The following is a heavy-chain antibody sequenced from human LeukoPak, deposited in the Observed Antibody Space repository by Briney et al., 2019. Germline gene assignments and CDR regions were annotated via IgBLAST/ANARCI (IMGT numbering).Heavy chain of an antibody. CDR2: IYYSGST. J-gene: IGHJ1*01. D-gene: IGHD3-3*01. Sequence: SETLSLTCTVSGGSISSYYWSWIRQPPGKGLEWVGYIYYSGSTNYNPSLKSRVTISVDTSKNQFSLKLSSVTAADTAVYYCARAGTIFGVVIPFQHWGQGTLVTVSS. CDR1: GGSISSYY. V-gene: IGHV4-59*01. CDR3: ARAGTIFGVVIPFQH.